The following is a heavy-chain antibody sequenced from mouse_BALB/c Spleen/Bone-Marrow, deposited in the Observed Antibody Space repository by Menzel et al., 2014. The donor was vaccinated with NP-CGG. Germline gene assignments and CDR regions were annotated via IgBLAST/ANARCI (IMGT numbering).Heavy chain of an antibody. CDR1: GFNIKDTY. D-gene: IGHD1-1*01. CDR3: ARYDYGWYFYV. CDR2: IDPANGNT. J-gene: IGHJ1*01. Sequence: EVQLQESGAELVKPGASVKLSCTASGFNIKDTYMHWVKQRPEQGLEWIGRIDPANGNTKYDPKFQGKATITADTTSNTAYLQLSSLTSEDTAVYYCARYDYGWYFYVWGAGTTVTVSS. V-gene: IGHV14-3*02.